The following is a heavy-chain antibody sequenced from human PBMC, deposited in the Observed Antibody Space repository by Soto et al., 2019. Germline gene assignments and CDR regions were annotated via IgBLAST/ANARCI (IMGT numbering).Heavy chain of an antibody. J-gene: IGHJ5*02. Sequence: SETLSLTCTVSGGSISSYYWSWIRQPPGKGLEWIGYIYYSGSTNYNPSLKSRVTISVITSKNQFSLMLSSVTAADTAVYYCARAVYGGGCQWFDPLGQGTLVTVSS. CDR1: GGSISSYY. CDR2: IYYSGST. D-gene: IGHD2-21*01. CDR3: ARAVYGGGCQWFDP. V-gene: IGHV4-59*01.